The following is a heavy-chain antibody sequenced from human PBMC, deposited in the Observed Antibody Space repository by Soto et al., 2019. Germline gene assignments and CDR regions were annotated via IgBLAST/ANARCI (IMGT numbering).Heavy chain of an antibody. D-gene: IGHD3-22*01. Sequence: SETLSLTCTVSGGSISSYYWSWIRQPPGKGLEWIGYIYHTGNAYYNPSLKSRVTISVDTSKNQFSLKVTSVTAADPALYYCARDYFDSSDYPTTWFAPWGQGTLVTVSS. J-gene: IGHJ5*02. CDR2: IYHTGNA. V-gene: IGHV4-59*04. CDR1: GGSISSYY. CDR3: ARDYFDSSDYPTTWFAP.